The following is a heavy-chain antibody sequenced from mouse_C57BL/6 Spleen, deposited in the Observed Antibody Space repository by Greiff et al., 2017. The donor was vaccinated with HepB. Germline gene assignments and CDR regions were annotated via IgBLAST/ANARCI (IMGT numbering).Heavy chain of an antibody. CDR3: ARGLTGNYFDY. V-gene: IGHV1-63*01. Sequence: VKLQESGAELVRPGTSVKMSCKASGYTFTNYWIGWAKQRPGHGLEWIGDIYPGGGYTNYNEKFKGKATLTADKSSSTAYMQFSSLTSEDSAIYYCARGLTGNYFDYWGQGTTLTVSS. J-gene: IGHJ2*01. D-gene: IGHD4-1*01. CDR2: IYPGGGYT. CDR1: GYTFTNYW.